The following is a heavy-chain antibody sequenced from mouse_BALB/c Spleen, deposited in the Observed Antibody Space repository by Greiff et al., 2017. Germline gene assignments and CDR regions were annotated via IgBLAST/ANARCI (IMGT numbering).Heavy chain of an antibody. CDR2: IDPYYGGT. J-gene: IGHJ2*01. Sequence: VQLKQSGPELEKPGASVKISCKASGYSFTGYNMNWVKQSNGKSLEWIGNIDPYYGGTSYNQKFKGKATLTVDKSSSTAYMELSSLTSEDSAVYYCARTYGNYAVYAMDYWGQGTTLTVSS. CDR1: GYSFTGYN. V-gene: IGHV1-39*01. D-gene: IGHD2-1*01. CDR3: ARTYGNYAVYAMDY.